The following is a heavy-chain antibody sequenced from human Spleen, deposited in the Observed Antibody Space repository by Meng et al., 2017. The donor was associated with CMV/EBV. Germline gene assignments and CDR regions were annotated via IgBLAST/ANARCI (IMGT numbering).Heavy chain of an antibody. CDR3: ARTITSAWNAAFDI. D-gene: IGHD6-19*01. V-gene: IGHV4-38-2*02. Sequence: GSLRLSCTVSNYPINTDYYWGWIRQPPGRALEWLGNIYYSGGTFYNPSLESRVAMSVDTSKNHFSLRLSSVTAADTAVYYCARTITSAWNAAFDIWGQGTLVTVSS. CDR1: NYPINTDYY. J-gene: IGHJ3*02. CDR2: IYYSGGT.